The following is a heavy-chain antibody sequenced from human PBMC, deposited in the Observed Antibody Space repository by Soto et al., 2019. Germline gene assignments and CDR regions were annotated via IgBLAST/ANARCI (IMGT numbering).Heavy chain of an antibody. V-gene: IGHV4-59*01. J-gene: IGHJ2*01. D-gene: IGHD2-8*01. Sequence: QVQLQESGPGLVKPSETLSLTCSFCGGSMRRYYWSWIRQPPGKGLEWIGNIHESGSTNYNASLKSRVTISIDTSKSDFSLHPTSVTAEDTAVYYCARDVRPTGLAYFDLWGRGTLVTVSS. CDR1: GGSMRRYY. CDR3: ARDVRPTGLAYFDL. CDR2: IHESGST.